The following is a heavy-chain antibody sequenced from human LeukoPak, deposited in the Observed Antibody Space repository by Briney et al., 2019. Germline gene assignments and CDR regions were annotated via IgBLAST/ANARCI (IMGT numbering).Heavy chain of an antibody. D-gene: IGHD2-21*02. CDR1: GFTFSSYA. V-gene: IGHV3-23*01. Sequence: GGSLRLSCAASGFTFSSYAMSWVRQAPGKGLEWVSAISGSGGSTYYADSVKGRFTISRDNSKNTLYLQMNSLRAEDTAVYYCAKRGYCGGDCYSIAYWGQGTLVTVSS. CDR3: AKRGYCGGDCYSIAY. J-gene: IGHJ4*02. CDR2: ISGSGGST.